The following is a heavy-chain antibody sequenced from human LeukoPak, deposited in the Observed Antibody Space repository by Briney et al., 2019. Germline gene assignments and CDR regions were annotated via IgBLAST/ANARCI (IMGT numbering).Heavy chain of an antibody. CDR3: ARRDLSDWDRDAFDI. D-gene: IGHD2-21*02. J-gene: IGHJ3*02. Sequence: PSESLTLTCAAYGCSFSSYYWSWVRQPPGKGLEWIGEINNSGSTNYDPSLKSRVTISGDTSKNPFSLKLNTVRAADTAVYYCARRDLSDWDRDAFDIWGQGTMVTVSS. CDR2: INNSGST. V-gene: IGHV4-34*01. CDR1: GCSFSSYY.